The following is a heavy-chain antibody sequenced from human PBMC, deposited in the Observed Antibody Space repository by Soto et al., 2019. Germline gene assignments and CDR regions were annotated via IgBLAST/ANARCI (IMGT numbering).Heavy chain of an antibody. CDR3: VRAPSGSYPEFDY. J-gene: IGHJ4*02. V-gene: IGHV3-30-3*01. CDR2: ITYDGSNQ. CDR1: GFIFRSYT. Sequence: GGSLRLSCAASGFIFRSYTMHWVRQAPGKGLEWLGVITYDGSNQYYADSVKGRFTISRDNSRDMLYLQMNSLRPDDTALYYCVRAPSGSYPEFDYWGQGTLVTVSP. D-gene: IGHD1-26*01.